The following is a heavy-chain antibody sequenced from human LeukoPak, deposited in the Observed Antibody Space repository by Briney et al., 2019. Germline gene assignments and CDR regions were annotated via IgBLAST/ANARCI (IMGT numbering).Heavy chain of an antibody. CDR2: ITGSGGST. V-gene: IGHV3-23*01. J-gene: IGHJ4*02. CDR1: GFTFSSYV. D-gene: IGHD4-17*01. Sequence: GGSLRLSCAASGFTFSSYVMSWVRQAPGKGLEWVSAITGSGGSTYYADSVKGRFTISRDNSKNTLYLQMNSLRAEDTAVYYCAKALPSTVTTSPFDYWGQGTLVTVSS. CDR3: AKALPSTVTTSPFDY.